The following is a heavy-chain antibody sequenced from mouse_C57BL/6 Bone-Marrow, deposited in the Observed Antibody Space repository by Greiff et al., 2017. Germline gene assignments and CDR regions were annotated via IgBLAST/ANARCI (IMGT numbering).Heavy chain of an antibody. CDR3: AIEGGLDY. J-gene: IGHJ2*01. CDR2: ISDGGSYT. Sequence: EVMLVESGGGLVKPGGSLKLSCAASGFTFSSYAMSWVRQTPEKRLEWVATISDGGSYTYYPDNVKGRFTLSRDNAKNNLYLQMSHLKSEDTAMYYCAIEGGLDYWGQGTTLTVSS. V-gene: IGHV5-4*01. CDR1: GFTFSSYA. D-gene: IGHD3-3*01.